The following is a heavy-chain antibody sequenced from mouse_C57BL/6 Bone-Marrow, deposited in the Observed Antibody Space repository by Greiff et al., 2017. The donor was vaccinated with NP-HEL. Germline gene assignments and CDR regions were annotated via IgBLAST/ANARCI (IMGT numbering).Heavy chain of an antibody. CDR3: FYGGCFDY. CDR2: ISDGGSYT. CDR1: GFTFSSYA. V-gene: IGHV5-4*03. D-gene: IGHD1-2*01. J-gene: IGHJ2*01. Sequence: EVKLMESGGGLVKPGGSLKLSCAASGFTFSSYAMSWVRQTPEKRLEWVATISDGGSYTYYPDNVKGRFTISRDNAKNNLYLQMSHLKSEDTAMYYCFYGGCFDYWGQGTTLTVSS.